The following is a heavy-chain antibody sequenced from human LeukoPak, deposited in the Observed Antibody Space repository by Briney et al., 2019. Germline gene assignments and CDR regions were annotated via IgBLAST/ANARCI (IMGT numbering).Heavy chain of an antibody. V-gene: IGHV1-18*01. Sequence: ASVKVSCKASGYTFTSYGISWVRQAPGQGVEWMGWISAYNGNTNYAQKLQGRVTMTTDTSTSTAYMELRSLRSDDTAVYYCARGSPLDYDFWSGYYWALFDYWGQGTLVTVSS. CDR2: ISAYNGNT. D-gene: IGHD3-3*01. CDR3: ARGSPLDYDFWSGYYWALFDY. CDR1: GYTFTSYG. J-gene: IGHJ4*02.